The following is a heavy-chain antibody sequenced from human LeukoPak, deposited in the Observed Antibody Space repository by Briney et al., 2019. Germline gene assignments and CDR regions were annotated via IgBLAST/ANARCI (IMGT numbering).Heavy chain of an antibody. CDR2: INSDGSGT. CDR1: GFTFSSYW. D-gene: IGHD1-26*01. J-gene: IGHJ6*02. CDR3: ARERVGASMDV. V-gene: IGHV3-74*01. Sequence: GKSLRLSCAASGFTFSSYWMHWVRQAPGKGLVWVSRINSDGSGTSYADSVKGRFTISRDNAKNTLYLQMNSLRAEDTAVYYCARERVGASMDVWGQGTTVTVSS.